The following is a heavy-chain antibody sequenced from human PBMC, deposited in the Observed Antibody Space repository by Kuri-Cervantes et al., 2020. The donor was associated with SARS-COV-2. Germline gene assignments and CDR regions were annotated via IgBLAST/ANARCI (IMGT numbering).Heavy chain of an antibody. J-gene: IGHJ3*02. CDR2: ISSSSSYI. V-gene: IGHV3-21*01. CDR3: ARSDYGDYGRGDAFDI. Sequence: GGSLRLSCTASGFIFSDYYMNWVRQAPGKGLEWVSSISSSSSYIYYADSVKGRFTISRDNAKNSLYLQMNSLRAEDTAVYYCARSDYGDYGRGDAFDIWGQGTMVTVSS. D-gene: IGHD4-17*01. CDR1: GFIFSDYY.